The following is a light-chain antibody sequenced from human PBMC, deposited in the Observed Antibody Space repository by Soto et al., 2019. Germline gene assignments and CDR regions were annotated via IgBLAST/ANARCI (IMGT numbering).Light chain of an antibody. V-gene: IGLV2-14*01. Sequence: QSVLTQPASVSGSPGQSITISCTGTSSDIGGYKYVSWYQQHPGQAPKLIIFEVSSRPSGVSNRFSGSKAGNTASLTISGLQAEDEADYYCSSYAGSSNVFGTGTKLTVL. CDR1: SSDIGGYKY. CDR2: EVS. CDR3: SSYAGSSNV. J-gene: IGLJ1*01.